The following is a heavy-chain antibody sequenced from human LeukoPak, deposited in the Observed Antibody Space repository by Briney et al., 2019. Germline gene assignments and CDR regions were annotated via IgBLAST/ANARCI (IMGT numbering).Heavy chain of an antibody. J-gene: IGHJ4*02. Sequence: GASVKVSCKASGYSFTSYGISWVRQAPRQGLEWMGWISANNGDTNLAQKLQGSVTMTTDTSTSTAYMELRSLRSDDTAVYYCARAGISYDIVVVPALINLDYWGQGTLVTVSS. CDR2: ISANNGDT. V-gene: IGHV1-18*01. CDR3: ARAGISYDIVVVPALINLDY. D-gene: IGHD2-2*01. CDR1: GYSFTSYG.